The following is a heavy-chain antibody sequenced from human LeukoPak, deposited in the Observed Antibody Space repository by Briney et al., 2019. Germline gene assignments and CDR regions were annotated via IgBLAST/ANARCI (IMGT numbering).Heavy chain of an antibody. CDR1: GYTFATYN. CDR2: INPSGYYT. D-gene: IGHD3-10*01. Sequence: GASVKLSCKASGYTFATYNIHWVRQAPGQGLEWMGIINPSGYYTTYAQKFQGRVTMTRDTSTSTVHMELSSLTSEDTAVYYCARDGVFDYWGQGTLVTVSS. J-gene: IGHJ4*02. CDR3: ARDGVFDY. V-gene: IGHV1-46*01.